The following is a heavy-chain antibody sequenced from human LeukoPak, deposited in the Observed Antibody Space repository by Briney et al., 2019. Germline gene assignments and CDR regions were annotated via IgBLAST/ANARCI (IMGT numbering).Heavy chain of an antibody. CDR1: GDSLNTYY. D-gene: IGHD5-12*01. CDR3: ATYKENKVATRGFDY. V-gene: IGHV4-59*08. J-gene: IGHJ4*02. CDR2: IYYSGHT. Sequence: PSETLSLTCAVSGDSLNTYYWTWIRQTPGKGLEWIGYIYYSGHTDYNPSLKSRVTISVDTSKNQFSLSLRSVTAADTAVYFCATYKENKVATRGFDYWGQGTLVTVSS.